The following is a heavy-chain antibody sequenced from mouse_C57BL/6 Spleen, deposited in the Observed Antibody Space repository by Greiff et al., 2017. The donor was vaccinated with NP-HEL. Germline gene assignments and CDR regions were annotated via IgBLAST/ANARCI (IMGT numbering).Heavy chain of an antibody. CDR3: ATGDGYYAYAMDY. CDR1: GFTFSDYG. D-gene: IGHD2-3*01. CDR2: ISSGSSTI. V-gene: IGHV5-17*01. J-gene: IGHJ4*01. Sequence: EVKVEESGGGLVKPGGSLKLSCAASGFTFSDYGMHWVRQAPEKGLEWVAYISSGSSTIYYADTVKGRFTISRDNAKNTLFLQMTSLRSEDTAMYYCATGDGYYAYAMDYWGQGTSVTVSS.